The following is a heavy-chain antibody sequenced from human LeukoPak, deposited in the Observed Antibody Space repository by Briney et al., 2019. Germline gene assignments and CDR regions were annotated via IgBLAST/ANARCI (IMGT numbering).Heavy chain of an antibody. CDR1: GYTFTSYY. Sequence: ASVKVSCKASGYTFTSYYMHWVRQAPGQGPEWMGIINPSGGSTSYAQKFQGRVTMTRDTSTSTVYMELSSLRSEDTAVYYCARDGPGIAAADLPGGYYYYYMDVWGKGTSVTVSS. D-gene: IGHD6-13*01. V-gene: IGHV1-46*01. J-gene: IGHJ6*03. CDR2: INPSGGST. CDR3: ARDGPGIAAADLPGGYYYYYMDV.